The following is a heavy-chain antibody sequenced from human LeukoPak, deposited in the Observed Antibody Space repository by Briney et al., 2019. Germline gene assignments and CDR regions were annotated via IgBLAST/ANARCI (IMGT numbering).Heavy chain of an antibody. CDR1: GYTFSSYG. CDR3: ARSCRILDIVATIRARLGGNGFDI. V-gene: IGHV1-18*01. J-gene: IGHJ3*02. CDR2: IGAFNGNT. Sequence: GASVKVSCKASGYTFSSYGIIWVRQAPGQGLECMGWIGAFNGNTNSAQKFQGRVTMTTDTSTSTAYMELRSLRSDDKAVYYCARSCRILDIVATIRARLGGNGFDIWGQGTMVTVSS. D-gene: IGHD5-12*01.